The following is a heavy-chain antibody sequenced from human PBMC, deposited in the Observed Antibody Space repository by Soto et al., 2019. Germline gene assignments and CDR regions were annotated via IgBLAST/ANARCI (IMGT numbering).Heavy chain of an antibody. V-gene: IGHV1-8*01. D-gene: IGHD3-3*01. CDR1: GYTFTSYD. CDR3: ARSTTDYDFWSGYYRNWFDP. J-gene: IGHJ5*02. Sequence: GASVKVSCTASGYTFTSYDINWVRQATGQGLEWMGWMNPNSGNTGYAQKFQGRVTMTRNTSISTAYMELSSLRSEDTAVYYCARSTTDYDFWSGYYRNWFDPWGQGTLVTVSS. CDR2: MNPNSGNT.